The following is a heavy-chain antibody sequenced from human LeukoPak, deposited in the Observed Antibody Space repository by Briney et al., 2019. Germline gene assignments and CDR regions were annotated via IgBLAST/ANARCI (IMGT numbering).Heavy chain of an antibody. Sequence: GASVKVSCKASGYTFTGYYMHWVRHAPGQELEGMGGINPNSGGTNYAQKFQGRVTMTRYTSISTAYMELSRRRSDDTDVYYCAQLPSKWGLRHAIGVDAFDIWGQGTMVTVSS. V-gene: IGHV1-2*02. D-gene: IGHD1-26*01. J-gene: IGHJ3*02. CDR2: INPNSGGT. CDR3: AQLPSKWGLRHAIGVDAFDI. CDR1: GYTFTGYY.